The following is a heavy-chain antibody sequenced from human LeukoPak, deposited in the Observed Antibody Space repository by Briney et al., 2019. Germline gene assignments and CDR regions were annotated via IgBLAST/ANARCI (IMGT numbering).Heavy chain of an antibody. Sequence: ASVTVSCKASGYTLTASYMLWARQAPGQGLEWMGRINPSNGDTEYEQKFQGRVTMTRDTSISTVYMELSRLTSDDTAVYYCARSWYGMDVWGQGTTVTVSS. J-gene: IGHJ6*02. D-gene: IGHD1-14*01. CDR1: GYTLTASY. V-gene: IGHV1-2*06. CDR2: INPSNGDT. CDR3: ARSWYGMDV.